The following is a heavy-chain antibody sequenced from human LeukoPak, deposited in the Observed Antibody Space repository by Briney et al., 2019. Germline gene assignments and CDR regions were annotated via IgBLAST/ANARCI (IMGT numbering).Heavy chain of an antibody. D-gene: IGHD6-19*01. CDR3: ARQNEDSSGWYYFDY. CDR2: IIPIFGTA. J-gene: IGHJ4*02. Sequence: GASVTVFCTASGGTFSSYAISWVRQAPGQGLEWMGGIIPIFGTANYAQKFQGRVTITADESTSTAYMELSSLRSEDTAVYYCARQNEDSSGWYYFDYWGQGTLVTVSS. V-gene: IGHV1-69*13. CDR1: GGTFSSYA.